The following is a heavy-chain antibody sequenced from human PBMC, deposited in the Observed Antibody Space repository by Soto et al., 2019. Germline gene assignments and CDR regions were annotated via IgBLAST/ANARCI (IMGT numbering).Heavy chain of an antibody. D-gene: IGHD3-10*01. CDR2: IGGTDWKK. CDR3: AKGMFSSSPAAAGSFDY. Sequence: EVQLLESGGDLVQPWGSLRLSCAASGFTFSSYAMSWVRQAPGKGLEWVAAIGGTDWKKYYADTVKGRFTIARDNAENTLYLQMSRLRAEDTAVYFCAKGMFSSSPAAAGSFDYWGQGALVTVYS. J-gene: IGHJ4*02. CDR1: GFTFSSYA. V-gene: IGHV3-23*01.